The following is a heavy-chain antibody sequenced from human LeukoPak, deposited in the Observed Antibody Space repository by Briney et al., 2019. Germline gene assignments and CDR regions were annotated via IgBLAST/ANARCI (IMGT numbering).Heavy chain of an antibody. D-gene: IGHD6-13*01. CDR2: ISCSSSYI. J-gene: IGHJ6*03. Sequence: GGSLRLSCAASGFTFSSYSMNWVRQAPGKGLEWVSFISCSSSYIYYADSVKGRFTISRDNAKNSLYLQMNSLRDEETAVYYCARGASSSWYYYYYYMDVWGKGTTVTISS. V-gene: IGHV3-21*01. CDR1: GFTFSSYS. CDR3: ARGASSSWYYYYYYMDV.